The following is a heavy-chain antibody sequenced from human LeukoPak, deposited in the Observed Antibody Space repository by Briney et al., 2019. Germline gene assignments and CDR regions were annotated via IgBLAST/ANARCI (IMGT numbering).Heavy chain of an antibody. CDR1: GFTFSSYG. Sequence: GRSLRLSCAASGFTFSSYGMHWVRQAPGKGLEWVAVISYDGSNKYYADSVKGRFTISRDNSKNTLYLQMNSLRAEDTAAYYCAKGSGYFYYGMDVWGQGTTVTVSS. D-gene: IGHD3-10*01. J-gene: IGHJ6*02. CDR2: ISYDGSNK. CDR3: AKGSGYFYYGMDV. V-gene: IGHV3-30*18.